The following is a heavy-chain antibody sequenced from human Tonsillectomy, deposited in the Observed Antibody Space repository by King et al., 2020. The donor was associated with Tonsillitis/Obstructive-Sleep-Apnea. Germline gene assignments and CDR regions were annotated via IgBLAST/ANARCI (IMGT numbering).Heavy chain of an antibody. V-gene: IGHV5-10-1*01. D-gene: IGHD5-18*01. J-gene: IGHJ5*02. CDR3: ARLGRIQLWFNSVDP. CDR2: IDPSDSYT. CDR1: GYSFTSYW. Sequence: VQLVESGAEVKKPGESLRISCKGSGYSFTSYWISWVRQMPGKGLEWMGRIDPSDSYTNYSPSFQGNVTISADKSISTAYLQWSSLKASDTAMYYCARLGRIQLWFNSVDPWGQGTLVTVSS.